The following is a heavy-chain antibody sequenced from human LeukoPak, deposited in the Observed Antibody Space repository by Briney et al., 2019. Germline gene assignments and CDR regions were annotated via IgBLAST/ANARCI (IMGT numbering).Heavy chain of an antibody. J-gene: IGHJ4*02. V-gene: IGHV3-7*03. CDR1: GFTFSSYA. CDR3: AKSRDPPDY. CDR2: IKQDGSEK. Sequence: GGSLRLSCAASGFTFSSYAMSWVRQAPGKGLEWVANIKQDGSEKYYVDSVKGRFIISRDNAKNSLYLQMNSLRAEDTAVYYCAKSRDPPDYWGQGTLVTVSS. D-gene: IGHD2-21*02.